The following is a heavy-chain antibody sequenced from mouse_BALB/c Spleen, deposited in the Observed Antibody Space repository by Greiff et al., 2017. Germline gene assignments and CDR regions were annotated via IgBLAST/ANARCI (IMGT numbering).Heavy chain of an antibody. CDR1: GYTFTSYV. J-gene: IGHJ3*01. Sequence: VQLQQSGPELVKPGASVKMSCKASGYTFTSYVMHWVKQKPGQGLEWIGYINPYNDGTKYNEKFKGKATLTSDKSSSTAYMELSSLTSEDSAVYYCARDWGGNLAWFAYWGQGTLVTVSA. CDR2: INPYNDGT. CDR3: ARDWGGNLAWFAY. V-gene: IGHV1-14*01. D-gene: IGHD1-1*02.